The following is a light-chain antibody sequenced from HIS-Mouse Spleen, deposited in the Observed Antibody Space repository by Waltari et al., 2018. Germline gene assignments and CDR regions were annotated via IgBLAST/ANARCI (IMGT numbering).Light chain of an antibody. CDR2: ECS. V-gene: IGLV2-23*01. CDR1: SSDVGSYNL. J-gene: IGLJ3*02. Sequence: QSALTQPASVSGSPGQSITISCTGTSSDVGSYNLVSWYQQHPGKAPKRRIYECSKRPSGVSNRFSGSKSGNTASLTISGLQAEDEADYYCCSYAGSSTWVFGGGTKLTVL. CDR3: CSYAGSSTWV.